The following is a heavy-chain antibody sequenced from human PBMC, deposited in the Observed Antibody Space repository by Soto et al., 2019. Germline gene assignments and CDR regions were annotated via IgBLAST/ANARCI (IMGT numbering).Heavy chain of an antibody. CDR1: GFTFSDHY. D-gene: IGHD5-18*01. J-gene: IGHJ4*02. V-gene: IGHV3-72*01. CDR2: SRNKANSYTT. CDR3: VRVGSGYNYDY. Sequence: EVQLVESGGGLVQPGGSLRLSCAASGFTFSDHYMDWVRQAPGKGPEWVGRSRNKANSYTTEYAASVKGRFTISRDDSLYLQMNSLKTEDTAVYYCVRVGSGYNYDYWGQGTLVTVSS.